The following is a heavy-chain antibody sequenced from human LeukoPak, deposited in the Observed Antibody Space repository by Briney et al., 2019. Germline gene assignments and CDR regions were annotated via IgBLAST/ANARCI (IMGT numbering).Heavy chain of an antibody. CDR1: GFIFSSYW. CDR2: IKQDGSEK. CDR3: ARRLRGGATIFFDY. D-gene: IGHD5-12*01. V-gene: IGHV3-7*01. J-gene: IGHJ4*02. Sequence: GGSLRLSCAASGFIFSSYWMSWVRQAPGKGLEWVANIKQDGSEKYYVDSVKGRFTISRDNAKNSLYLQMNSLRAEDTAVYYCARRLRGGATIFFDYWGQGTLVTVSS.